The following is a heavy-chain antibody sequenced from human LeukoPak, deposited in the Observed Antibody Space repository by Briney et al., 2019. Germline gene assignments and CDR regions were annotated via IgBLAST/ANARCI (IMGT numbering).Heavy chain of an antibody. CDR1: GGTFSTYA. V-gene: IGHV1-69*04. D-gene: IGHD2-15*01. Sequence: SVKVSCKASGGTFSTYAINWVRQAPGQGLEWMGRIIPILDIAHYGQKFQGRVTLTADKSTNTAYMELSSLTSEDTAVYYCASSKTYSAPRNDFWGQGTLVAVSS. CDR3: ASSKTYSAPRNDF. J-gene: IGHJ4*02. CDR2: IIPILDIA.